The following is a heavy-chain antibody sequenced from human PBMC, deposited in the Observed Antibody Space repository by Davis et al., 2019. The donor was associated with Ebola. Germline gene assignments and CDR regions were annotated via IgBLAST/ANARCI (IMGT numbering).Heavy chain of an antibody. J-gene: IGHJ3*02. CDR3: AREGDRSSGWYAFDI. V-gene: IGHV1-69*04. CDR2: IIPILGIA. Sequence: SVKVSCKASGGTFSSYTISWVRQAPGQGLEWMGRIIPILGIANYAQKFQGRVTITADKSTSTAYMELSSLRSEDTAVYYCAREGDRSSGWYAFDIWGQGTMVTVSS. D-gene: IGHD6-19*01. CDR1: GGTFSSYT.